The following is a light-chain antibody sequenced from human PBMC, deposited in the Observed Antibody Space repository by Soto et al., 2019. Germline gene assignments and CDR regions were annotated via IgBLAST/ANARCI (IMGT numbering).Light chain of an antibody. V-gene: IGLV2-11*01. CDR2: DVK. CDR1: SXDVGGYDY. CDR3: SSYADIYTFV. J-gene: IGLJ1*01. Sequence: QSVLTQPRSVSGSPGQSVAIYCTGTSXDVGGYDYVSWYQQHPGKAPKLMIYDVKRRPSGVPDRFSGSKSGNTASLTISGLQSEDEADYYCSSYADIYTFVFGTGTKVTVL.